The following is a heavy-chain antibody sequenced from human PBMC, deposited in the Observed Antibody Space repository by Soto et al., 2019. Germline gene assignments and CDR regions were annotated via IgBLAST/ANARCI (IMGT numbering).Heavy chain of an antibody. D-gene: IGHD2-8*01. CDR2: INHSGST. CDR3: ARVVCTNGVCYNYFDY. J-gene: IGHJ4*02. Sequence: SETLSLTCAVYGGSFSGYYWSWIRQPPGKGLEWIGEINHSGSTNYNPSLKSRVTISVDTSKNQFSLKLSSVTAADTAVYYCARVVCTNGVCYNYFDYWGQGTLVTVYS. V-gene: IGHV4-34*01. CDR1: GGSFSGYY.